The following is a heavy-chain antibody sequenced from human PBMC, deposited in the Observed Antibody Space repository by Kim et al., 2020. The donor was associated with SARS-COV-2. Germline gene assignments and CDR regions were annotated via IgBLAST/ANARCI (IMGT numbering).Heavy chain of an antibody. V-gene: IGHV3-11*01. Sequence: SPKGRFTTSRSNAKNSLYLQMNGLRADDTAVYYCARVSLGSSSWYYFDYWGQGTLVTVSS. D-gene: IGHD6-13*01. J-gene: IGHJ4*02. CDR3: ARVSLGSSSWYYFDY.